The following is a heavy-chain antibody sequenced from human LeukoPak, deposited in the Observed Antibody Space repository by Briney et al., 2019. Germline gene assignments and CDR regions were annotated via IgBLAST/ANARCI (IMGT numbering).Heavy chain of an antibody. CDR1: GYTFTSYG. J-gene: IGHJ6*03. CDR2: ISAYNGNT. V-gene: IGHV1-18*01. CDR3: ARVPLNYGSGSYPYYYYYMDV. D-gene: IGHD3-10*01. Sequence: ASVKVSCKASGYTFTSYGISWVRQAPGQGLEWMGWISAYNGNTNYAQKLQGRVTMTTDTSTSTAYMELRSLRSDDTAVYYCARVPLNYGSGSYPYYYYYMDVWGKGTTVTISS.